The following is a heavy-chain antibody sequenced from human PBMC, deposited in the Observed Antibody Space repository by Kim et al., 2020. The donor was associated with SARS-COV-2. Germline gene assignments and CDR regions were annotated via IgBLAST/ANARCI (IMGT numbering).Heavy chain of an antibody. CDR2: INAGNGNT. D-gene: IGHD3-3*01. CDR1: GYTFTSYA. V-gene: IGHV1-3*01. Sequence: ASVKVSCKASGYTFTSYAMHWVRQAPGQRLEWMGWINAGNGNTKYSQKFQGRVTITRDTSASTAYMELSSLRSEDTAGYYCAREMIITIFGVVIPEGYYGMDVWGQGTTVTVSS. J-gene: IGHJ6*02. CDR3: AREMIITIFGVVIPEGYYGMDV.